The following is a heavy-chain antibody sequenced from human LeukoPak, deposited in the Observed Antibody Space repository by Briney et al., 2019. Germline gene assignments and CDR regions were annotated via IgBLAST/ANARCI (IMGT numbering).Heavy chain of an antibody. Sequence: PGGSLRLSCAASGFTFSSYAMSWVRQAPGKGPEWVSAISGSGGSTYYADSVKGRFTISRDNSENTLYLQMNSLRAEDTAVYYCALHRGRYYYDSSGYYYYWGQGTLVTVSS. V-gene: IGHV3-23*01. J-gene: IGHJ4*02. CDR3: ALHRGRYYYDSSGYYYY. CDR2: ISGSGGST. CDR1: GFTFSSYA. D-gene: IGHD3-22*01.